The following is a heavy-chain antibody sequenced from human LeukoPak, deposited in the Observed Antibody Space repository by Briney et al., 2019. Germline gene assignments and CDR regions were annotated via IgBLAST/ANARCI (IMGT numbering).Heavy chain of an antibody. V-gene: IGHV4-31*03. CDR1: SGSISSGGYY. J-gene: IGHJ4*02. D-gene: IGHD3-10*01. CDR3: ASTMVRGAQHDY. Sequence: SQTLSLTCTVSSGSISSGGYYWSWIRQHPGKGLEWIGYIYYSGSTYYNPSLKSRVTISVDTSKNQFSLKLSSVTAADTAVYYCASTMVRGAQHDYWGQGTLVTVSS. CDR2: IYYSGST.